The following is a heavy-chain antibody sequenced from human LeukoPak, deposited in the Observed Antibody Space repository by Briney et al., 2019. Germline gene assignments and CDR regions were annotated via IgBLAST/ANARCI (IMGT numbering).Heavy chain of an antibody. V-gene: IGHV4-34*01. J-gene: IGHJ6*02. CDR1: GGSFSGYY. CDR2: INHSGST. CDR3: ARGRHYYGSGSHRGYYYYGMDV. D-gene: IGHD3-10*01. Sequence: TPSETLSLTCAIYGGSFSGYYWSWIRQPPGKGLEWIGEINHSGSTNYNPSLKSRVTVSVDTSKNQFSLKLSSVTAADTAVYYCARGRHYYGSGSHRGYYYYGMDVWGQGTTVTVSS.